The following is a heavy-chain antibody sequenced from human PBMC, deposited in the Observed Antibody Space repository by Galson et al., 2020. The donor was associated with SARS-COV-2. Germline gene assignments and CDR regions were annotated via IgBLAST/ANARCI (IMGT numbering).Heavy chain of an antibody. D-gene: IGHD2-21*02. CDR3: ARVAREKDCFGG. J-gene: IGHJ4*01. CDR1: GFIFSVHD. CDR2: LSSSSDII. Sequence: GGSLRLSCVASGFIFSVHDMNWVRQAPGKGLEWVSSLSSSSDIIKYADSVEGRFTVSRDNAKNSLFLQMNTLRAEDTAVYYCARVAREKDCFGGWGQVTLVTVSS. V-gene: IGHV3-48*03.